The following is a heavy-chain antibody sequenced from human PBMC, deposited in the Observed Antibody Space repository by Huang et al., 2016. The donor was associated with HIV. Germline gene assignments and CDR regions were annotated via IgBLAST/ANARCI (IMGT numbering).Heavy chain of an antibody. Sequence: EVQLVESGGGLVKPGGSLRLSCAASGFTFSDYSMSWVRQAPVKELQWVSHISGSSSYIYYGDSVKGRVAISRDNAKNLLFLQMNSLRAEDTAVYYCARRYNWNYVAHGFDIWGQGTMVTVSS. CDR2: ISGSSSYI. V-gene: IGHV3-21*01. J-gene: IGHJ3*02. D-gene: IGHD1-7*01. CDR3: ARRYNWNYVAHGFDI. CDR1: GFTFSDYS.